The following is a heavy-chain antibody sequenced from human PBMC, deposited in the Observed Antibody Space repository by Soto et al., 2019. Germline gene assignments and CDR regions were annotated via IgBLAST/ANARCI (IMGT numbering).Heavy chain of an antibody. CDR1: GYTFTSYG. CDR3: ASMEGGPYGSSPFGLDY. Sequence: QVQLVQSGAEVKKPGASVKVSCKASGYTFTSYGISWVRQAPGQGLEWMGWISAYNGNTNYAQKLQGRVTMTTDTSTSPADMGLRSLRSDDTAVYYCASMEGGPYGSSPFGLDYWGQGTLVTVSS. V-gene: IGHV1-18*01. D-gene: IGHD6-13*01. J-gene: IGHJ4*02. CDR2: ISAYNGNT.